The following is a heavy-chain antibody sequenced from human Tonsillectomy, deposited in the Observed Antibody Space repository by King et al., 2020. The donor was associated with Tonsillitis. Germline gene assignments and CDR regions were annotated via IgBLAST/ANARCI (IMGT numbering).Heavy chain of an antibody. V-gene: IGHV4-34*01. CDR3: ARGRSSWTFAGYFQH. D-gene: IGHD6-13*01. J-gene: IGHJ1*01. Sequence: VQLQQWGAGLLKPSETLSLTCAVYGGSFSGYYWSWIRQPPGKGLEWIGEINHSGSTNYNPSLKSRVTISVDTSKNQFSLKLSSVTAADTAVYYCARGRSSWTFAGYFQHWGQGTLVTVSS. CDR2: INHSGST. CDR1: GGSFSGYY.